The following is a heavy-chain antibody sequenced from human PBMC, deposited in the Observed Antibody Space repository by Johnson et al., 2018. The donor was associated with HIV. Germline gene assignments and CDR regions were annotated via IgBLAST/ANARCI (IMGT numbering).Heavy chain of an antibody. V-gene: IGHV3-64*01. CDR1: AFTFSSYA. J-gene: IGHJ3*02. CDR2: ICITGCIT. Sequence: VQLLDSGGGLVQPGPSLTLSCAASAFTFSSYAMHWVRQAPGQGLAYVSAICITGCITSYANSVKGRFTISRDNSKNTLYLQMGSLRAEDMAVYYCARDEPTDDAFDIWGQGTMVTVSS. CDR3: ARDEPTDDAFDI.